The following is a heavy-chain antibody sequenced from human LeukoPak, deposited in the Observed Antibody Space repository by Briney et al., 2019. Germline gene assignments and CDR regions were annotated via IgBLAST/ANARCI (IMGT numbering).Heavy chain of an antibody. J-gene: IGHJ5*02. Sequence: PSETLSLTCTVSGGSISSYYWSWIRQPPGKGLEWIGHIYGSGSTNYNPSLKSRVTLSVDTSKNQFSLKLSSVTAADTAVYYCAREGTSGTHLNWFDPWGQGTLVTVSS. D-gene: IGHD1-1*01. CDR1: GGSISSYY. CDR2: IYGSGST. CDR3: AREGTSGTHLNWFDP. V-gene: IGHV4-59*01.